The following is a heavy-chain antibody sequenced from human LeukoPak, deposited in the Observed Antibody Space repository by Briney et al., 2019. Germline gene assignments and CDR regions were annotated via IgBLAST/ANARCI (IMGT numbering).Heavy chain of an antibody. CDR2: ISYDGSNK. V-gene: IGHV3-30*09. CDR3: ARDFYCSGGSCYSTFYDAFDI. D-gene: IGHD2-15*01. J-gene: IGHJ3*02. CDR1: DFTFSNYP. Sequence: GSSLRLSCAASDFTFSNYPMHWVRQAPGKGLEWVAIISYDGSNKYYANSVKGRFAISRDNSKNTLYLQMNSLRAEDTAVYYCARDFYCSGGSCYSTFYDAFDIWGQGTMVTVSS.